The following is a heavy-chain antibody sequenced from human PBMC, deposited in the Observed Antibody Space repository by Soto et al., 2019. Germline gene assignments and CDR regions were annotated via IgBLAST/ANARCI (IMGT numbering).Heavy chain of an antibody. J-gene: IGHJ6*02. CDR2: IYHSGST. CDR1: GGSISSSNW. CDR3: ARETVEMATSYYYYGMDV. V-gene: IGHV4-4*02. D-gene: IGHD5-12*01. Sequence: SETLSLTCAVSGGSISSSNWWSWVRQPPGKELEWIGEIYHSGSTNYNPSLKSRVTISVDKSKNQFSLKLSSVTAADTAVYYSARETVEMATSYYYYGMDVWGQGTTVTVSS.